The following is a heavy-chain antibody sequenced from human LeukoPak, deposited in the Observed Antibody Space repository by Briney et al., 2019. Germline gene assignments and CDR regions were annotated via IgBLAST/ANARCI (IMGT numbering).Heavy chain of an antibody. D-gene: IGHD5-18*01. J-gene: IGHJ4*02. V-gene: IGHV1-2*02. Sequence: ASVKVSCKASGYTLTGYYMQWVRQAPGQGLEWMGWINPDSGVTNYAQRFQGRVTLTRDPSISIAYVELSSLTSDDTAVYYCARGRSFVDSATITGHWGQGTLVTVSS. CDR2: INPDSGVT. CDR3: ARGRSFVDSATITGH. CDR1: GYTLTGYY.